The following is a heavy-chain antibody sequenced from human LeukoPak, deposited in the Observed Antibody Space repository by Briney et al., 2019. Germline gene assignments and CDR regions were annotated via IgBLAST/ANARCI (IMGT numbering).Heavy chain of an antibody. V-gene: IGHV1-18*01. Sequence: ASVKVSCKASGYTFTSYGISWVRQAPGQGLEWMGWISAYNGNTNYAQKLQGRVTMTTDTSTSTAYMELRSLRSDDTAVYYCARDGRCSYGYGEADWFDPWGQGTLVTVSS. CDR3: ARDGRCSYGYGEADWFDP. D-gene: IGHD5-18*01. J-gene: IGHJ5*02. CDR2: ISAYNGNT. CDR1: GYTFTSYG.